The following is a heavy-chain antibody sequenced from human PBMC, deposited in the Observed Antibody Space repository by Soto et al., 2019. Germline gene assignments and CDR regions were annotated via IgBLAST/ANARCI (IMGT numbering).Heavy chain of an antibody. D-gene: IGHD3-3*01. J-gene: IGHJ5*02. CDR1: GGIISSYY. CDR2: IYNSGST. Sequence: QVQLQESGPGLVKPSETLSLSCTVSGGIISSYYWSWIRQPPGKGLEWIGYIYNSGSTNYDPSLKSRVTISVDTSKNQFSLKLSSVTAADTAVYYCARVLAGYYDFWSGYYHNWFDPWGQGTLVTVSS. V-gene: IGHV4-59*01. CDR3: ARVLAGYYDFWSGYYHNWFDP.